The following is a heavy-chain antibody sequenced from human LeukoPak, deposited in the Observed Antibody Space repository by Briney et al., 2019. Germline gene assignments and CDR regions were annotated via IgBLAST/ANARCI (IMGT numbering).Heavy chain of an antibody. CDR3: ARDIGENFDY. CDR1: GYTFTGYY. D-gene: IGHD3-16*01. Sequence: GASLKVSCKASGYTFTGYYMHWVRQAPGQGLEWMGWINANSGGTNYAQKFQGRVTMTRDTSISTAYMELSRLRSDDTAVYYCARDIGENFDYWGQGTLVASSS. CDR2: INANSGGT. V-gene: IGHV1-2*02. J-gene: IGHJ4*02.